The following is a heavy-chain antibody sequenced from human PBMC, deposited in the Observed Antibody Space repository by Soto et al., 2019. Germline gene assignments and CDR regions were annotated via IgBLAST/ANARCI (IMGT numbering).Heavy chain of an antibody. D-gene: IGHD6-13*01. V-gene: IGHV3-23*01. CDR2: ISGSGGST. J-gene: IGHJ4*02. CDR1: GFTFSSYA. Sequence: EVQLLESGGGLVQPGGSLRLSCAASGFTFSSYAMRWVRQAPGKGLEWVSIISGSGGSTYYADSVKGRFTISRDNSKTTLYLQMNSLKAEDTAVYYCAKRTNSWCFDDWGQGTLVTVSS. CDR3: AKRTNSWCFDD.